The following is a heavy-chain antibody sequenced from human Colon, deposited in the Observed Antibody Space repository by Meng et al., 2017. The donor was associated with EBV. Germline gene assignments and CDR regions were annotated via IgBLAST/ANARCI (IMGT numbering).Heavy chain of an antibody. CDR1: GGSITNSNSY. D-gene: IGHD2-15*01. CDR2: LYYTGRN. CDR3: AYCSGGSCFEGVFDY. J-gene: IGHJ4*02. Sequence: QLHLQESGPGLVKPSETLSPNCTVSGGSITNSNSYWGWIRQSPGKGLEWIGNLYYTGRNAYNPSLNSRITMSIDTSKRYFSLNLSSVTAADTAVYYCAYCSGGSCFEGVFDYWGQGSLVTVSS. V-gene: IGHV4-39*07.